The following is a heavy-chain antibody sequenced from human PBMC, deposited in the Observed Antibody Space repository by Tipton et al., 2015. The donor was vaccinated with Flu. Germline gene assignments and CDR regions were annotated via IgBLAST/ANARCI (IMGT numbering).Heavy chain of an antibody. J-gene: IGHJ4*02. CDR1: GGSISSYY. CDR2: IYTSGST. D-gene: IGHD3-3*01. V-gene: IGHV4-4*07. CDR3: ARAGSAYDFWSGYYTPSFDY. Sequence: TLSLTCTVSGGSISSYYWSWIRQPAGKGLEWIGRIYTSGSTNYNPSLKNRVTMSVDTSKNQFSLKLSSVTAADTAVYYCARAGSAYDFWSGYYTPSFDYWGQGTLVTVSS.